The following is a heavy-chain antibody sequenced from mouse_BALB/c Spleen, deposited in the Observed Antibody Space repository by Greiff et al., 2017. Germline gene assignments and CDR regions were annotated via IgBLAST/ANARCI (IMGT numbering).Heavy chain of an antibody. CDR2: IDPANGNT. V-gene: IGHV14-3*02. CDR3: ARANYYGSSPLAY. Sequence: VQLQQSEAELVKPGASVKLSCTASGFNIKDTYMHWVKQRPEQGLEWIGRIDPANGNTKYDPKFQGKATITADTSSNTAYLQLSSLTSEDTAVYYCARANYYGSSPLAYWGQGTLVTVSA. CDR1: GFNIKDTY. D-gene: IGHD1-1*01. J-gene: IGHJ3*01.